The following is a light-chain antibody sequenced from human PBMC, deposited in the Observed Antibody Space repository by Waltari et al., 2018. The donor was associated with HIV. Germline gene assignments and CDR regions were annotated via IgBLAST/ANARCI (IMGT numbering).Light chain of an antibody. CDR1: SSNIGNTY. CDR2: DNN. V-gene: IGLV1-51*01. CDR3: GTWDSSLSAGV. J-gene: IGLJ2*01. Sequence: QSVLTQPPSVSAAPGQKVTLPCSGSSSNIGNTYVSWYQQLPGTAPKILIYDNNRRPSGIPDRFSGSKSGTSATLGITGLQTGDEADYYCGTWDSSLSAGVFGGGTKLTVL.